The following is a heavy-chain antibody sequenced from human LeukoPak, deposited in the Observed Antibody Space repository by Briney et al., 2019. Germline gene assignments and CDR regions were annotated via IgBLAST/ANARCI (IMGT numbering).Heavy chain of an antibody. CDR1: GGSISSSIYY. J-gene: IGHJ4*02. CDR3: ARHRSGSYSDFDY. D-gene: IGHD1-26*01. CDR2: VFYNGAT. V-gene: IGHV4-39*01. Sequence: PSETLSLTCIVSGGSISSSIYYWAWVRQPPGKGLEWIGTVFYNGATQYSPPLRSRVTISIDTSTNQFSLKLSSVTAADTAVYYCARHRSGSYSDFDYWGQGTLVTVSS.